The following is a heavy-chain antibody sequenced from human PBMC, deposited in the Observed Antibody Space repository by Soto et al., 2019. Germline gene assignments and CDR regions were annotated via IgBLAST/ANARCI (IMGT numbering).Heavy chain of an antibody. CDR1: GGTFSSYA. Sequence: ASVKVSCKASGGTFSSYAISWVRQAPGQGLEWMGGIIPIFGTANYAQKFQGRVTITADESTSTAYMELSSLRSEDTAVYYCARLTMVRGVIEYWFDPWGQGTLVTVSS. J-gene: IGHJ5*02. D-gene: IGHD3-10*01. CDR3: ARLTMVRGVIEYWFDP. V-gene: IGHV1-69*13. CDR2: IIPIFGTA.